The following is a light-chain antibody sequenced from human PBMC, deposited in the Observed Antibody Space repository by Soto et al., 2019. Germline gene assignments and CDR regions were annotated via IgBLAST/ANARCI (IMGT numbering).Light chain of an antibody. CDR2: WAS. CDR3: NQYYTTPRLT. V-gene: IGKV4-1*01. J-gene: IGKJ4*02. Sequence: DIVMTQSPDSLALSLGERATMNCKSSQSVLYSSDNKNYLAWYQHKPGQPPKLLIYWASTRESGVPDRFSGSGSGTDFTLTISGLQADGVEVYYCNQYYTTPRLTFGGGTRVEI. CDR1: QSVLYSSDNKNY.